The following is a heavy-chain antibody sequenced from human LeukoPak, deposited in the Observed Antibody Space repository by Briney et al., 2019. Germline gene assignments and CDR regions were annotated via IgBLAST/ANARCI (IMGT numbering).Heavy chain of an antibody. V-gene: IGHV1-69*05. CDR2: IIPIFGTA. CDR1: GGTFSSYA. Sequence: ASVKVSCKASGGTFSSYAISWVRQAPGHGLEGMGGIIPIFGTANYAQKFQGRVTITTDESTSTAYMELSSLRSEDTAVYYCARDSGSYYVDWFDPWGQGTLVTVS. CDR3: ARDSGSYYVDWFDP. D-gene: IGHD1-26*01. J-gene: IGHJ5*02.